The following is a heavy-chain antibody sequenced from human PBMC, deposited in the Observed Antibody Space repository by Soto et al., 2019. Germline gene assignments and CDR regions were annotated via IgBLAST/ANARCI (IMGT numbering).Heavy chain of an antibody. Sequence: EXLKISCKCSGYXFTNYLIGWVRHMPGKGLELIGIIYPGYSDTRYSPSFQVKVTIFADKASSSAYLQWSSLKASDSAMYYCARPGTSGSAVRYYYSNGLDVWGQGITGTVSS. D-gene: IGHD3-10*01. V-gene: IGHV5-51*01. J-gene: IGHJ6*02. CDR1: GYXFTNYL. CDR2: IYPGYSDT. CDR3: ARPGTSGSAVRYYYSNGLDV.